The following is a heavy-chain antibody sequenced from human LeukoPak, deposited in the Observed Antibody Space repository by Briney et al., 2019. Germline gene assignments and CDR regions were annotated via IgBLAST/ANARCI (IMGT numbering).Heavy chain of an antibody. Sequence: SETLSLTCTVSGGSISNYYWNWVRQPPGKGLEWIGYIYYSGTTNYNPSLKSRVSMSVDTSKNQFSLKLSSVTAADTAVYYCARGIWFGELLSYYYYYYMDVWGKGTTVTISS. CDR1: GGSISNYY. V-gene: IGHV4-59*01. CDR2: IYYSGTT. CDR3: ARGIWFGELLSYYYYYYMDV. D-gene: IGHD3-10*01. J-gene: IGHJ6*03.